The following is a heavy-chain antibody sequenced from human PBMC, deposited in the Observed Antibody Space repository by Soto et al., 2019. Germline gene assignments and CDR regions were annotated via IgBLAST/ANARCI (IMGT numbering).Heavy chain of an antibody. D-gene: IGHD1-1*01. CDR1: GFTFRTFG. V-gene: IGHV3-33*01. Sequence: QVLLVETGGGVVQPGRSLRLSCAASGFTFRTFGMHWVGQAPGKGPEWLSVIWNDGSKKFYADSVRGRFTISRDNSNNTLYLQMDSLRPEDTAVYYCVTGNQNFFDYWGQGTLVIVSS. J-gene: IGHJ4*02. CDR2: IWNDGSKK. CDR3: VTGNQNFFDY.